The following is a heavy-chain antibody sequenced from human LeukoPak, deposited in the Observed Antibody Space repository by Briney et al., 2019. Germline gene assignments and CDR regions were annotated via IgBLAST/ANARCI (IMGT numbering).Heavy chain of an antibody. CDR2: IYYSGST. V-gene: IGHV4-59*01. D-gene: IGHD5-18*01. J-gene: IGHJ4*02. Sequence: SETLSLTCTVSGGSISSYYWSWIRQPPGKGLEWIGYIYYSGSTNYNPSLKSRVTISVDTSKNQFSLKLSSVTAADTAVYYCARAGYSYDFDYWGQGTLVTVSS. CDR3: ARAGYSYDFDY. CDR1: GGSISSYY.